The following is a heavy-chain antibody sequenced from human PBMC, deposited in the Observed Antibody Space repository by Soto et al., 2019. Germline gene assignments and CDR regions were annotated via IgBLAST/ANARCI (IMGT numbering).Heavy chain of an antibody. J-gene: IGHJ4*02. CDR2: IYYSGST. CDR1: GGSISSSSYY. V-gene: IGHV4-39*01. CDR3: ARITYYYDSSGYPPLYYFDY. D-gene: IGHD3-22*01. Sequence: SETLSLTCTVSGGSISSSSYYWGWIRQPPGKGLEWIGSIYYSGSTYYNPSLKSRVTISVDTSKKQFSLKLSSVTAADTAVYYCARITYYYDSSGYPPLYYFDYWGQGTLVTVSS.